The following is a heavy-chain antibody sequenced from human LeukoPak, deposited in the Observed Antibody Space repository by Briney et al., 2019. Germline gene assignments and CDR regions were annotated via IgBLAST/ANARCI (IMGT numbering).Heavy chain of an antibody. CDR1: GGSFSGYY. D-gene: IGHD3-10*01. CDR3: ARGSSGVRGVYSPRPLGY. Sequence: SETLSLTCAVYGGSFSGYYWSWIRQPPGKGLEWIGEINHSGSTNYNPSLKSRVTISVDTSKNQFSLKLSSMTAADTAVYYCARGSSGVRGVYSPRPLGYWGQGTLVTVSS. J-gene: IGHJ4*02. CDR2: INHSGST. V-gene: IGHV4-34*01.